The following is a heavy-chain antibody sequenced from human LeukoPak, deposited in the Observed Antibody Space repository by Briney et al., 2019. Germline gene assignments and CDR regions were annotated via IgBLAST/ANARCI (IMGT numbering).Heavy chain of an antibody. D-gene: IGHD3-22*01. J-gene: IGHJ4*02. CDR2: IYHSGRT. CDR1: GFTFSSYAM. CDR3: ARLRGYNYDNSGYQLPDYFDL. V-gene: IGHV4-4*02. Sequence: GSLRLSCAASGFTFSSYAMSWVRQPPGKGLEWIGEIYHSGRTNYNLSLKSRVTISVDMSKNQFSLKLSSVTAADTAVYYCARLRGYNYDNSGYQLPDYFDLWGQGSPVTVSS.